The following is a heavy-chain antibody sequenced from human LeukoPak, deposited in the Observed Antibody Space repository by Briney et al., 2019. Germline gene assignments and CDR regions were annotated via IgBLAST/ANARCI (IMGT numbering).Heavy chain of an antibody. CDR3: ARGISEFGVLLKYYYYYYMDV. CDR1: GGSIISYY. CDR2: IYYSGST. J-gene: IGHJ6*03. V-gene: IGHV4-59*01. D-gene: IGHD3-10*01. Sequence: PSETLSLTCTVSGGSIISYYWSWIRQPPGKGLEWIGYIYYSGSTNYNPSLKSRVTMSVDTSKNQFSLKLSSVTAADTAVYYCARGISEFGVLLKYYYYYYMDVWGKGTTVTVSS.